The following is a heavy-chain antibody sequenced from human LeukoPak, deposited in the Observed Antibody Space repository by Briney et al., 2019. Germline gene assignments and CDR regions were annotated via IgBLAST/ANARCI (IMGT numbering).Heavy chain of an antibody. V-gene: IGHV4-31*03. CDR3: ARGAPPDS. Sequence: SQTLSLTCIVSGASFNTGDYYWNWIRQHPGRGLEWIGYNYNSGSTYYNPSLKSRVTISVDTSKNHFSLRLTSVTAADSAVYYCARGAPPDSWGQGTLVTVSS. CDR2: NYNSGST. J-gene: IGHJ4*02. CDR1: GASFNTGDYY.